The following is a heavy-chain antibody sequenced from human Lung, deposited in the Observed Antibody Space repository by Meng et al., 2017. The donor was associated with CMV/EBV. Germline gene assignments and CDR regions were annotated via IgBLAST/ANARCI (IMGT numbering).Heavy chain of an antibody. CDR3: ARELDLQLGYCSGGSCYGRGNWFDP. D-gene: IGHD2-15*01. CDR2: INPNSGGT. Sequence: ASVKVSCKASGHTFTGYYMHWVRQAPGQGLEWMGWINPNSGGTNYAQKFQGRVTMTRDTSISTAYMELSRLRSDDTAVYYCARELDLQLGYCSGGSCYGRGNWFDPWGQGTLVTVSS. V-gene: IGHV1-2*02. CDR1: GHTFTGYY. J-gene: IGHJ5*02.